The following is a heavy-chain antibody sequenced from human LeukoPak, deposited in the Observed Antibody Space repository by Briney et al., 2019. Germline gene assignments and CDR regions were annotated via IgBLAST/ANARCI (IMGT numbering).Heavy chain of an antibody. CDR2: LYSDGST. CDR3: ARDVSF. D-gene: IGHD3-10*01. J-gene: IGHJ4*02. V-gene: IGHV3-53*01. CDR1: GFIVSSIY. Sequence: PGGSLRLSCAASGFIVSSIYMVWVRQAPGKGLEWVSLLYSDGSTYYADSVKGRFIISRDNSKNTLYLEMNGLRVEDTAVYYCARDVSFWGQGTLVTVSS.